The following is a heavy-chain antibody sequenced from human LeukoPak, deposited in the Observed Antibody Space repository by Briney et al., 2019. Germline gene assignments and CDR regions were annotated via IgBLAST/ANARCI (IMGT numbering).Heavy chain of an antibody. CDR1: GGSISSYY. J-gene: IGHJ5*02. V-gene: IGHV4-59*12. Sequence: SETLSLTCTVSGGSISSYYWSWIRQPPGKGLEWIGYIYYSGSTNYNPSLKSRVTISVDTSKNQFSLKLSSVTAADTAVYYCARVSRDSYGLNWFDPWGQGTLVTVSS. CDR3: ARVSRDSYGLNWFDP. CDR2: IYYSGST. D-gene: IGHD5-18*01.